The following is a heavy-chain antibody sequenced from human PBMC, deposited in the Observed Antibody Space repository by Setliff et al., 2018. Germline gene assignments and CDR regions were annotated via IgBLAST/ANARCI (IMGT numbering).Heavy chain of an antibody. D-gene: IGHD3-10*01. CDR1: GGSISSGVYY. J-gene: IGHJ6*02. CDR3: ARDSNYYGSGTKSGDYGMDV. V-gene: IGHV4-30-4*08. CDR2: IYYSGST. Sequence: SETLSLTCTVSGGSISSGVYYWSWIRQPPGKGLEWIGYIYYSGSTYYNPSLKSRVTISVDTSKNQFSLKLSSVTAADTAVYYCARDSNYYGSGTKSGDYGMDVWGQGTTVTVSS.